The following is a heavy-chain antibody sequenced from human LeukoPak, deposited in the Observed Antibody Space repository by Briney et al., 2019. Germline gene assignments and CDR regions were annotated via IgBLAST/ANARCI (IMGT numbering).Heavy chain of an antibody. J-gene: IGHJ3*02. CDR1: GYSFSSYW. V-gene: IGHV5-51*01. Sequence: GESLKISCKGSGYSFSSYWIGWVRQMPGKGLEWMGIIYPDDSDTNTRYSPSFQGQVTISVDKSITTAYLQWSSLKASDTAMYYCARHWTYRSSGSAFDIWGQGTLVTVSS. D-gene: IGHD3-22*01. CDR3: ARHWTYRSSGSAFDI. CDR2: IYPDDSDTNT.